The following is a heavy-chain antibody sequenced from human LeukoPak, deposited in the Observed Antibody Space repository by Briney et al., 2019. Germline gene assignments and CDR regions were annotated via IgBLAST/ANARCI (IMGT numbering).Heavy chain of an antibody. D-gene: IGHD6-13*01. CDR2: IIPIFGTA. CDR1: GGTFSSYA. J-gene: IGHJ6*03. V-gene: IGHV1-69*13. CDR3: ARVIAAAGTFYYYMDV. Sequence: ASVKVSCKASGGTFSSYAISWVRQAPGQGLEWMGGIIPIFGTANYAQKFQGRVTITADESTSTAYMELSSLRSEDTAVYYCARVIAAAGTFYYYMDVWGKGTTVTISS.